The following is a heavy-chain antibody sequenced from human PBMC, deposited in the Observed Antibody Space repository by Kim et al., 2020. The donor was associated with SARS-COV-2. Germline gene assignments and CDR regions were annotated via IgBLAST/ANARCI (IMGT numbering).Heavy chain of an antibody. D-gene: IGHD2-2*01. CDR2: INHSGST. V-gene: IGHV4-34*01. CDR1: GGSFSGYY. Sequence: SETLSLTCAVYGGSFSGYYWSWIRQPPGKGLEWIGEINHSGSTNYNPSLKSRVTISVDTSKNQFSLKLSSVTAADTAVYYCARGQPLAMPIARWGQGTLVTVSS. J-gene: IGHJ4*02. CDR3: ARGQPLAMPIAR.